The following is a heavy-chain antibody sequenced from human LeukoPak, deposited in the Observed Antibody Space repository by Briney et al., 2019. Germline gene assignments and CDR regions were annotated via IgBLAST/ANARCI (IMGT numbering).Heavy chain of an antibody. CDR3: ARHVDSSSWYGPRSYYYYMDV. D-gene: IGHD6-13*01. V-gene: IGHV4-39*01. CDR1: GGSISSSSYY. CDR2: TYYSGSP. J-gene: IGHJ6*03. Sequence: SETLSLTCTVSGGSISSSSYYWGWLRQPPGKGLEWIGSTYYSGSPYYNPSLKSRVTISVDTSKNQFSLKLSSVTAADTAVYYCARHVDSSSWYGPRSYYYYMDVWGKGTTVTISS.